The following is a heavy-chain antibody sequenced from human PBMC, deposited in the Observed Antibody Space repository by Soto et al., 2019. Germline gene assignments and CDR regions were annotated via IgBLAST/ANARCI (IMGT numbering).Heavy chain of an antibody. CDR3: AKDGTDLITIFGVVIPYFDY. CDR1: GFTFSSYA. CDR2: ISGSGGST. D-gene: IGHD3-3*01. J-gene: IGHJ4*02. Sequence: PGGSLRLSCAASGFTFSSYAMSWVRQAPGKGLEWVSAISGSGGSTYYADSVKGRFTISRDNSKNTLYLQMNSLRAEDTAVYYCAKDGTDLITIFGVVIPYFDYWGQGTLVTVS. V-gene: IGHV3-23*01.